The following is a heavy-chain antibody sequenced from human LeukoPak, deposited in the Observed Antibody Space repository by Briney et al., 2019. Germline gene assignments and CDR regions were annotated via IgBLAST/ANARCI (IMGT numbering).Heavy chain of an antibody. Sequence: SETLSLTCTVSGYSISSGYYWGWIRQPPGKGLEWIGSIYHSGSTYYNPSLKSRVTISVDTSKNQFSLKLSSVTAADTAVYYCARRGLKRGYYDSSGYYYFDYWGQGTLVTVSS. CDR3: ARRGLKRGYYDSSGYYYFDY. J-gene: IGHJ4*02. CDR2: IYHSGST. V-gene: IGHV4-38-2*02. CDR1: GYSISSGYY. D-gene: IGHD3-22*01.